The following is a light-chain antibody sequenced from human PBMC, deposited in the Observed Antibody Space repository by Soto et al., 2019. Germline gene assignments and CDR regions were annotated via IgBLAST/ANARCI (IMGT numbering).Light chain of an antibody. CDR2: EVS. Sequence: QSALTQPASVSGSPGQSITISCTGTSSDVGAYNFVSWYQHHPDKAPKLMISEVSNRPSGVSDRFSGSKSGNTASLTISGLQAEDEADYYCASLPSASFAIGNETQVTV. J-gene: IGLJ1*01. V-gene: IGLV2-14*01. CDR1: SSDVGAYNF. CDR3: ASLPSASFA.